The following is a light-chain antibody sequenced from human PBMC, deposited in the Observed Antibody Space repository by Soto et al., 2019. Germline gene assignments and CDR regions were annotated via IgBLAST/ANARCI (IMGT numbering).Light chain of an antibody. Sequence: EIVITQSPATLSVSPGERATLSCRASQSVSSNLAWYQQKPGQAPRVLIYGASTRATGVPARFSGGGSGTEFTLTINSLQSEDFAVYFCQQYNNWPPNFGQGTRWRL. V-gene: IGKV3-15*01. CDR3: QQYNNWPPN. CDR1: QSVSSN. J-gene: IGKJ5*01. CDR2: GAS.